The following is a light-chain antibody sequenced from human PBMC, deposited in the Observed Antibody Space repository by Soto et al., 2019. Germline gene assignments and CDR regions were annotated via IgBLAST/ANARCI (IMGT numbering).Light chain of an antibody. J-gene: IGKJ1*01. CDR1: QSVGSY. Sequence: EIVLTQSPATLSLSPGERATLSCRASQSVGSYLTWYQQKPGQAPRLLIYETSKRATGIPARFSGSGSGTDFTLTISSLEPEDFAVYYCQQRSSWPQTFGQGTKV. V-gene: IGKV3-11*01. CDR2: ETS. CDR3: QQRSSWPQT.